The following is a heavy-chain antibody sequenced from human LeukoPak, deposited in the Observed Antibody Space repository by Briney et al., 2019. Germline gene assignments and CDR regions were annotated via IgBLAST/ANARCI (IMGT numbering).Heavy chain of an antibody. D-gene: IGHD1-26*01. J-gene: IGHJ4*02. CDR3: ARDMGEWELPYFDY. Sequence: GGSLRLSCAASGFTFSSYAMSWVRQAPGKGLEWVSAISGSGGSTYYADSVKGRFTISRDNSKNTLYLQMNSLRAEDTAVYYCARDMGEWELPYFDYWGQGTLVTVSS. CDR1: GFTFSSYA. V-gene: IGHV3-23*01. CDR2: ISGSGGST.